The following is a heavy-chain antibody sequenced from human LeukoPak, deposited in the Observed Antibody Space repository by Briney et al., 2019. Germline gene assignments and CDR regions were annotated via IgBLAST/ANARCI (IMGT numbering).Heavy chain of an antibody. Sequence: SETLSLTCTVSGGSISNYYWSWIRRPPGKGLEWIGYIHYSGDTNYTPSLKSRVTISVDTSKSQFSLKLSSVTAADTAVYYCARNDASGSYYNVAFDIWGQGTMVTVSS. D-gene: IGHD3-10*01. CDR1: GGSISNYY. CDR2: IHYSGDT. V-gene: IGHV4-59*01. CDR3: ARNDASGSYYNVAFDI. J-gene: IGHJ3*02.